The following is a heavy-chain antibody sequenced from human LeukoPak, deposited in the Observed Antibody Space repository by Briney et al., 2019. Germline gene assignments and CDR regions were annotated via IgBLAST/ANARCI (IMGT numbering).Heavy chain of an antibody. V-gene: IGHV3-23*01. D-gene: IGHD3-22*01. J-gene: IGHJ4*02. CDR1: GFTFSTYA. CDR2: ISGSGGST. Sequence: GASLRLSCAASGFTFSTYAMSWVRQAPGKGLEWVSAISGSGGSTYYADSVRGRFTISRDSSKNTLYLQMNSLRAEDTAAYYCAKYYSDSSSYIDYWGQGTPVTVSS. CDR3: AKYYSDSSSYIDY.